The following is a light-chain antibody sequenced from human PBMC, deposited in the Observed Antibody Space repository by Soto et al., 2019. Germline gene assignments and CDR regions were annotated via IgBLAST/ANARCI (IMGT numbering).Light chain of an antibody. CDR1: QSVSSYY. CDR3: QQCGSSPWT. V-gene: IGKV3-20*01. CDR2: AAS. Sequence: EIVLTQSPGTLSLSPGERATLSCRASQSVSSYYLAWYQQKPGQAPRLLIYAASSRATGIPDRFSGGGSGIDIHLTIHRPEPEDFAVYYCQQCGSSPWTFGQGTKVEIK. J-gene: IGKJ1*01.